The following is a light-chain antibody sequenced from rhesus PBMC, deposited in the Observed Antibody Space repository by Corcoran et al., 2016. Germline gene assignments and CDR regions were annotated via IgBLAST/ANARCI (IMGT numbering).Light chain of an antibody. CDR1: SSDIGGYDR. CDR2: EVN. J-gene: IGLJ1*01. CDR3: FSYGRNTTYI. V-gene: IGLV2-13*03. Sequence: QAAPTQSPSVSGSPGQSVTISCTGTSSDIGGYDRVSWYQQHPGKAPKLLIYEVNKRPSGVSDRFSGSKSGNTASLTISGLQAEDEADYYCFSYGRNTTYIFGVGTRLTVL.